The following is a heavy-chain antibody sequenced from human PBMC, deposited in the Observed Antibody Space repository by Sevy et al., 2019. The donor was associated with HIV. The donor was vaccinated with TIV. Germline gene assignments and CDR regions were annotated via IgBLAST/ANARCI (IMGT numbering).Heavy chain of an antibody. Sequence: GGSLRLSCTASGFTFSSYGMHWVRQAPGKGLEWVAVVWDDGSNKYYADSVKDRFTISRDNSKNILYLQMNSLRAQDTAVYYCARCRWPFTLFFDYWGQGTLVTVSS. CDR3: ARCRWPFTLFFDY. D-gene: IGHD2-15*01. V-gene: IGHV3-33*01. J-gene: IGHJ4*02. CDR1: GFTFSSYG. CDR2: VWDDGSNK.